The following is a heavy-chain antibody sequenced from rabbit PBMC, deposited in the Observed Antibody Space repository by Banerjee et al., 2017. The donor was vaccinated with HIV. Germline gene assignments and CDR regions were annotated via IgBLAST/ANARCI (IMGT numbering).Heavy chain of an antibody. J-gene: IGHJ3*01. Sequence: QEQLVESGGGLVQPEGSLTLTCKASGFDFSSSAICWVRQAPGKGPEWIACIYNGDGSTYYASWVNGRFTISRSTSLNTVDLKMTNLTGADTATYFCARAGSGGSYISLDFWGQGTLVTVS. CDR1: GFDFSSSA. CDR2: IYNGDGST. CDR3: ARAGSGGSYISLDF. D-gene: IGHD1-1*01. V-gene: IGHV1S47*01.